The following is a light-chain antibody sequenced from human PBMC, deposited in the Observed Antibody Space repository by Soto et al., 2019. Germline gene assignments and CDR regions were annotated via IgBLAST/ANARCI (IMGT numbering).Light chain of an antibody. CDR2: DAS. J-gene: IGKJ1*01. V-gene: IGKV1-5*01. Sequence: DIQMTQSPSTLSASVGDRVTITCRASQTINSWLACYQQKPGKAPKVLIFDASSLKTGVPSRFSGSGSGTEFTLTISNLQPDDFATYYCQQYDSYSSGPFGQGTKVEIK. CDR3: QQYDSYSSGP. CDR1: QTINSW.